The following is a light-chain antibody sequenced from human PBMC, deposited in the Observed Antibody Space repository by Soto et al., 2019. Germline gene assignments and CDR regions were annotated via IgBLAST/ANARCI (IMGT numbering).Light chain of an antibody. V-gene: IGKV3-11*01. CDR2: SAS. J-gene: IGKJ5*01. CDR1: QSVDSN. Sequence: SPATLSVSPGEGATLSCRASQSVDSNLAWYQQKPGQAPRLLIYSASNRANGIPPRFSGSGSGTDFTLTISSLEPEDFSVYYCQQRYDWPVTFGQGTRLENK. CDR3: QQRYDWPVT.